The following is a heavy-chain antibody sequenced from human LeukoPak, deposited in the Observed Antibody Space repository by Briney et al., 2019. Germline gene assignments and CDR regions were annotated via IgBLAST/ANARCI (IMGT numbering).Heavy chain of an antibody. Sequence: PGGSLRLSCAASGFTFSSYAMHWVRQAPGKGLEWVAVISYDGSNKYYADSVKGRFTISRDNSKNTLYLQMNSLRAEDTAVYYCARDRYGDYGDFGYWGQGTLVTVSS. CDR3: ARDRYGDYGDFGY. J-gene: IGHJ4*02. D-gene: IGHD4-17*01. V-gene: IGHV3-30-3*01. CDR1: GFTFSSYA. CDR2: ISYDGSNK.